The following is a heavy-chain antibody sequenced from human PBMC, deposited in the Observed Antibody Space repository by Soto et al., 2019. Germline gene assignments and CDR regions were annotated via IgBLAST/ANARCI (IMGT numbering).Heavy chain of an antibody. J-gene: IGHJ6*02. CDR1: GYAFTSYA. CDR2: INAYNGNT. CDR3: ARVSGPRKTYMDV. V-gene: IGHV1-18*01. Sequence: GVSVNVYCKASGYAFTSYAMHWVRQAPGQGLEWMGWINAYNGNTKYAQKLQGRVTMTTDTSTSTAYMELRSLRSDDTAVYYCARVSGPRKTYMDVWGQGTTVTVSS. D-gene: IGHD2-8*02.